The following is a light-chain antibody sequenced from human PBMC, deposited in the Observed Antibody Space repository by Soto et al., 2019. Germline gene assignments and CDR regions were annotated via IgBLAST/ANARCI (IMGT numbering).Light chain of an antibody. Sequence: QAVVTQPPSASGTPGQRVTISCSGSSSNIGGNVVNWYQQLPGTAPKLLIFGNDQRPSGVPDRFSGSKSGTSASLAISGLQSEDEADYYCAAWDDSLNGLVVFGGGTKLTVL. CDR2: GND. CDR1: SSNIGGNV. J-gene: IGLJ2*01. CDR3: AAWDDSLNGLVV. V-gene: IGLV1-44*01.